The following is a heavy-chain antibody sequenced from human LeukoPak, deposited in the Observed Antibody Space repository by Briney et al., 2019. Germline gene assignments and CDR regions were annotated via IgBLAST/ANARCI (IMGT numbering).Heavy chain of an antibody. CDR1: GGTFSSYA. J-gene: IGHJ4*02. D-gene: IGHD3-22*01. V-gene: IGHV1-69*05. CDR3: AGGYYDSSGSYDY. CDR2: ISPIFGTA. Sequence: SVNVSCKASGGTFSSYAISGVRQAPGQGVEGMGGISPIFGTANYAQKFQGRVTITTDESTSTAYMELSSLRSEDTAVYYCAGGYYDSSGSYDYWGQGTLVTVSS.